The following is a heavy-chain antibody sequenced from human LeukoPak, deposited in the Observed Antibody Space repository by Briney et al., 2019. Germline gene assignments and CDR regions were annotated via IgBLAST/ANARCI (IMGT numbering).Heavy chain of an antibody. V-gene: IGHV3-7*01. CDR2: IKQDGREK. CDR1: GFTFSSYW. CDR3: ARGTYSSGWGRNYYYGMDV. J-gene: IGHJ6*02. D-gene: IGHD6-19*01. Sequence: PGGSLRLSCAASGFTFSSYWMSWVRQAPGKGLEWVANIKQDGREKYYVDSVKGRFTISRDNAKNSLYLQMNSLRAEDTAAYYCARGTYSSGWGRNYYYGMDVWGQGTTVTVSS.